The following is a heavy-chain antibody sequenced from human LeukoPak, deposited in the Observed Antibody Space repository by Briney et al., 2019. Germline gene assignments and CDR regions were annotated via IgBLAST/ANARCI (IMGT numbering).Heavy chain of an antibody. V-gene: IGHV4-34*01. CDR3: ARLARGISVVVVPAGKRVDWYFDL. CDR2: INHSGST. D-gene: IGHD2-2*01. Sequence: SETLSLTCAVYGGSFSGYYWSWIRQPPEKGLEWIGEINHSGSTNYNPSLKSRVTISVDTSKNQFSLKLSSVTAADTAVYYCARLARGISVVVVPAGKRVDWYFDLWGRGTLVTVSS. CDR1: GGSFSGYY. J-gene: IGHJ2*01.